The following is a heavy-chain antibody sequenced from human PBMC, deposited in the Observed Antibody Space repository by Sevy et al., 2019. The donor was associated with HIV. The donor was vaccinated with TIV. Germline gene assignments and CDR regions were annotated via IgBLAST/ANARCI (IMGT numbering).Heavy chain of an antibody. CDR2: ITNSGSAE. Sequence: GGSLRLSCAASVFTFSSYEMNWVRQAPGKGLEWVSYITNSGSAEYYSDSVRGRFTISRDNTKNSLYLQMNSLRAEDTALYYCARDLPPSATTVAHFDYWGRGTLVTVSS. J-gene: IGHJ4*02. CDR1: VFTFSSYE. CDR3: ARDLPPSATTVAHFDY. V-gene: IGHV3-48*03. D-gene: IGHD4-17*01.